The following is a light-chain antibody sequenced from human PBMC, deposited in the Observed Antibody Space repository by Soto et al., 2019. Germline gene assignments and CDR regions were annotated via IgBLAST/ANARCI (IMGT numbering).Light chain of an antibody. J-gene: IGKJ5*01. V-gene: IGKV1-33*01. CDR2: DAS. CDR3: QQYSNLIT. Sequence: DIQMTQSPSSLSASVGDRVTITCQASQDVSNYLNWYQQKLGKAPKILIYDASNLETGVPSRLSGSGSGTYFSFTISSLQPEDFATYYCQQYSNLITFGQGTRLEIK. CDR1: QDVSNY.